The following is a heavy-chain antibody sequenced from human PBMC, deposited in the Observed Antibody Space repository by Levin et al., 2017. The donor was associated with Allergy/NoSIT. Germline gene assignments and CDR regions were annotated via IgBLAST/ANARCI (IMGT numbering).Heavy chain of an antibody. J-gene: IGHJ4*02. CDR2: ISSSSSYI. CDR1: GFTFSSYS. CDR3: ARTQTTVTSFDY. Sequence: TGGSLRLSCAASGFTFSSYSMNWVRQAPGKGLEWVSSISSSSSYIYYADSVKGRFTISRDNAKNSLYLQMNSLRAEDTAVYYCARTQTTVTSFDYWGQGTLVTVSS. V-gene: IGHV3-21*01. D-gene: IGHD4-17*01.